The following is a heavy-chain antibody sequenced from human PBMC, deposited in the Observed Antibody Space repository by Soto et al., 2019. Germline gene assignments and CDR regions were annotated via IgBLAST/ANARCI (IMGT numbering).Heavy chain of an antibody. Sequence: EVQLVESGGGLVKPGGSLGLSCAASGFTFSNHAMNWVRQAPGKGLEWVSSIDSSSSFIYYADSVKGRFTISRDNAKNSVYLQMSSLRAEDTAVYYCARDPLWFGEIGYFDYWGQGALVTVSS. CDR3: ARDPLWFGEIGYFDY. D-gene: IGHD3-10*01. J-gene: IGHJ4*02. CDR2: IDSSSSFI. V-gene: IGHV3-21*01. CDR1: GFTFSNHA.